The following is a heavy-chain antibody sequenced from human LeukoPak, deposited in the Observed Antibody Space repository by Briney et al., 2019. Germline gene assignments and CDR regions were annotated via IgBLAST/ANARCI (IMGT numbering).Heavy chain of an antibody. CDR1: GNTFTAYY. CDR2: INPNSGGT. V-gene: IGHV1-2*02. D-gene: IGHD3-22*01. Sequence: GASVKVSCKASGNTFTAYYMYWVRQAPGQGLEWMGWINPNSGGTKSAQKFQGRDTMTRDTSISTAYMELSRLISDDTAVYYCARAGYYATSGPDYWGQGTLVTVSS. J-gene: IGHJ4*02. CDR3: ARAGYYATSGPDY.